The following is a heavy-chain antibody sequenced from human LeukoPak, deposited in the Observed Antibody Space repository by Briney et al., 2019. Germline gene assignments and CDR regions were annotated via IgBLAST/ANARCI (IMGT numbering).Heavy chain of an antibody. CDR3: ARGATTVSYYYYYGMDV. J-gene: IGHJ6*02. CDR1: GGTFSSYA. D-gene: IGHD4-11*01. CDR2: IIPIFGTA. Sequence: SVKVSCKASGGTFSSYAISWVRQAPGQGLEWMGGIIPIFGTANYAQKFQGRVTITTDESTSTAYMELSSLRSEDTAVYYCARGATTVSYYYYYGMDVWGQGTTVTVSS. V-gene: IGHV1-69*05.